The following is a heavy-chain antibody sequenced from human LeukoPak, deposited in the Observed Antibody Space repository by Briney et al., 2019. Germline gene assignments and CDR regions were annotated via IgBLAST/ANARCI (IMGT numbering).Heavy chain of an antibody. CDR1: GWSVSRKY. Sequence: GGSLRLSCAGCGWSVSRKYIHWVGQAPGKGLEWISVSYTGGSAYYSDSVKGRFTISRDNSKNAFYLQMHRLSPRDTAVYSCVTASDDKGGPGIRYFDYWGQGTLVTVSS. CDR2: SYTGGSA. V-gene: IGHV3-53*01. D-gene: IGHD1-14*01. CDR3: VTASDDKGGPGIRYFDY. J-gene: IGHJ4*02.